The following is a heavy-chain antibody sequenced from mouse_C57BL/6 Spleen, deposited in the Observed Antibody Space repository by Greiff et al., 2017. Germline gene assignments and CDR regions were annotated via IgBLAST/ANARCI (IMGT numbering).Heavy chain of an antibody. J-gene: IGHJ4*01. V-gene: IGHV3-6*01. D-gene: IGHD2-12*01. CDR3: ARETIVLAMDY. CDR1: GYSITSGYY. Sequence: ESGPGLVKPSQSLSLTCSVTGYSITSGYYWNWIRQFPGNKLEWMGYISYDGSNNYNPSLKNRISITRDTSKNQFFLKLNSVTTEDTATYYCARETIVLAMDYWGQGTSVTVSS. CDR2: ISYDGSN.